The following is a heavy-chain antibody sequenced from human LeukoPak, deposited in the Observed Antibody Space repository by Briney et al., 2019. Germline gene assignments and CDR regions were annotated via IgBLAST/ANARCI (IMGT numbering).Heavy chain of an antibody. CDR2: IYTSGST. CDR3: AKTYGSGNNCFES. CDR1: GGSISSGIYY. V-gene: IGHV4-61*02. D-gene: IGHD3-10*01. Sequence: PSQTLSLTCTVSGGSISSGIYYWSWIRQPAGKGLEWIGRIYTSGSTNYNPSLKSLVTISVDTSKNQFSLNLSSVTAADTAVYYCAKTYGSGNNCFESWGQGTLVTVSS. J-gene: IGHJ5*01.